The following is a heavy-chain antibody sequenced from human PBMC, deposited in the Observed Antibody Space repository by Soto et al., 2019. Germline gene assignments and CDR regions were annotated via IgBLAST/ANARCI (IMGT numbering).Heavy chain of an antibody. Sequence: PGGSLRLSCAASGFTFSSYAMSWVRQAPGKGLEWVSAISGSGGSTYYADSVKGRFTISRDNSKNTLYLQMNSLRAEDTAVYYCAKANTGRSWIQLWHGMDVWGQGTTVTVSS. V-gene: IGHV3-23*01. CDR3: AKANTGRSWIQLWHGMDV. CDR1: GFTFSSYA. J-gene: IGHJ6*02. D-gene: IGHD5-18*01. CDR2: ISGSGGST.